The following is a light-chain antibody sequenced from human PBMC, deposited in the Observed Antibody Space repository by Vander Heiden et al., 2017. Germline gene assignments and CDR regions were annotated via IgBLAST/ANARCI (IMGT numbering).Light chain of an antibody. CDR1: QDISNY. CDR3: QQYDNLGLT. J-gene: IGKJ4*01. CDR2: DAS. V-gene: IGKV1-33*01. Sequence: DIQMTQSPSSLSASVGDRVTITCKASQDISNYLNWYQQKPAKAPKLLIYDASNLETGVPSRFSGSGSGTAFTFPISSLQPEDIVTYYCQQYDNLGLTFGGGTKVEIK.